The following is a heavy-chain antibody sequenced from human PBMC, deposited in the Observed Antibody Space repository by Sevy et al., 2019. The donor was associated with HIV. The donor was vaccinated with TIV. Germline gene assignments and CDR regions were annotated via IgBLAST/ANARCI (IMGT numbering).Heavy chain of an antibody. Sequence: GGSLRLSCAASGFTFSSYAMNWVRQAPGKGLEWVSSINAISSNIYYADSVKGRFTISRDNAENSLYLQMNSVRAEDTAVYYCVREGVGGYSYSLDCWGQGTLVTVSS. CDR1: GFTFSSYA. CDR2: INAISSNI. J-gene: IGHJ4*02. CDR3: VREGVGGYSYSLDC. D-gene: IGHD5-18*01. V-gene: IGHV3-21*01.